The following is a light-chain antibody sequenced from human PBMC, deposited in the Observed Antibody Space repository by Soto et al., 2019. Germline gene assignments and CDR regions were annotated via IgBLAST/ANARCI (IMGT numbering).Light chain of an antibody. CDR1: SSNIGTNA. Sequence: QSVLTQPPSASGTPGQRVTISCSGGSSNIGTNAVNCYQQLPGTAPKLLIYNNNQRPSGVPDRFSGSKSGTSASLAISGLQSEDEADYYCAAWNDSLNGYVFGPGTKLTVL. J-gene: IGLJ1*01. V-gene: IGLV1-44*01. CDR3: AAWNDSLNGYV. CDR2: NNN.